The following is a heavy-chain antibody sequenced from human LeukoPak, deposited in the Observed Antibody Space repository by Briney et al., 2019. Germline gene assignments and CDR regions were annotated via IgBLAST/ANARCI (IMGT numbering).Heavy chain of an antibody. CDR2: FDPEDGET. V-gene: IGHV1-24*01. D-gene: IGHD3-3*01. CDR3: ATDGHTAVFGVVQNYYMDV. CDR1: GYTLTELS. J-gene: IGHJ6*03. Sequence: GASVKVSCKVSGYTLTELSMHWVRQAPGKGLEWMGGFDPEDGETIYAQKFQGRVTMTEDTSTDTAYMELSSLRSEDTAVYYCATDGHTAVFGVVQNYYMDVWGKGTTVTVSS.